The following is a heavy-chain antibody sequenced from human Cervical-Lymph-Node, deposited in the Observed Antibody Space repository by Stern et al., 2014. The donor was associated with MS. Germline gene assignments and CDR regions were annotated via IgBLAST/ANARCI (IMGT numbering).Heavy chain of an antibody. CDR2: INPNNGDT. Sequence: QVQLVESGAEVKKPGASVKVPCKASGYTFTGYYLHWVRQAPGQGLERMGRINPNNGDTKYAQNFQDRVTMTRDTSISTAYMELSRLRSDDTAVYYCARSLNWNDVEDYHYGLDVWGQGTTVTVSS. D-gene: IGHD1-1*01. CDR1: GYTFTGYY. V-gene: IGHV1-2*06. J-gene: IGHJ6*02. CDR3: ARSLNWNDVEDYHYGLDV.